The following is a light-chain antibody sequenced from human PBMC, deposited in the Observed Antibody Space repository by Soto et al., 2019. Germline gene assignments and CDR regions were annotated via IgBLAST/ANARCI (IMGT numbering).Light chain of an antibody. CDR2: EGS. CDR3: CSYAGSSTVV. J-gene: IGLJ2*01. Sequence: QSALTQPASGSGSPGQSITISCTGTSSDVGSYNLVSWYQQHPGKAPKLMIYEGSKRPSGVSNRFSGSKSGNTASLTISGLQAEDEAEYYCCSYAGSSTVVFGGGTKLTVL. V-gene: IGLV2-23*01. CDR1: SSDVGSYNL.